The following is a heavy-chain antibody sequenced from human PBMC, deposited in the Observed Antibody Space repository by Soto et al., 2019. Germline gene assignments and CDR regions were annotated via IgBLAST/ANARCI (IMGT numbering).Heavy chain of an antibody. V-gene: IGHV3-7*03. Sequence: HPGGSLRLSCAASGFTFSSYWMSWVRQAPGKGLEWVANIKQDGSEKYYVDSVKGRFTISRDNAKNSLYLQMNSLRAEDTAVYYCARDLGRIAAAAPKYWGQGTLVTVSS. CDR3: ARDLGRIAAAAPKY. CDR1: GFTFSSYW. D-gene: IGHD6-13*01. CDR2: IKQDGSEK. J-gene: IGHJ4*02.